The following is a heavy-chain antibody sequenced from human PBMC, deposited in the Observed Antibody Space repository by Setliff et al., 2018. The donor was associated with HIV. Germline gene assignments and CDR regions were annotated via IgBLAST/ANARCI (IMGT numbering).Heavy chain of an antibody. CDR3: ASPRSLLVWYDAFDI. Sequence: PSETLSLTCTVSGDSISSGGYYWSWIRQHPGKGLEWVGFVYYSGNTYYNPSLKSRIIISVDTSKNQFSLKLSSVTAADTAVYYCASPRSLLVWYDAFDIWGQGTMVTVSS. CDR2: VYYSGNT. J-gene: IGHJ3*02. V-gene: IGHV4-31*03. CDR1: GDSISSGGYY. D-gene: IGHD3-16*01.